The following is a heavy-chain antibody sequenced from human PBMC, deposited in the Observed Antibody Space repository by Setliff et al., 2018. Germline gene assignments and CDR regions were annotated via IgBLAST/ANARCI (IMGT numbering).Heavy chain of an antibody. CDR2: SNHGGST. J-gene: IGHJ4*02. CDR3: AKPRLELRWGFEY. D-gene: IGHD1-7*01. V-gene: IGHV4-34*01. CDR1: GESFSNNY. Sequence: SETLSLTCSVYGESFSNNYWSWIRQSPGRGLEWIGESNHGGSTSYNPSLKSRLTMSVDTSKNQFSLKLTSVTAADTAVYYCAKPRLELRWGFEYWGQGTPVTVSS.